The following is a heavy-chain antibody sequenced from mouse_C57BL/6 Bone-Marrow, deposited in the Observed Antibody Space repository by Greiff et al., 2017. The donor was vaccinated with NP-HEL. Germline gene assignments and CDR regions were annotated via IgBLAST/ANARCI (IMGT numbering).Heavy chain of an antibody. CDR1: GYSITSGYY. D-gene: IGHD1-1*01. CDR3: ARDPAYYNGSFDY. J-gene: IGHJ2*01. Sequence: EVQLQESGPGLVKPSQSLSLTCSVTGYSITSGYYWNWIRQLPGNKLEWMGYISYDGSNNYNPSLKNRISITRATSKNQFFLKLNSVTTEDTATYCCARDPAYYNGSFDYWGQGTPLTVSS. CDR2: ISYDGSN. V-gene: IGHV3-6*01.